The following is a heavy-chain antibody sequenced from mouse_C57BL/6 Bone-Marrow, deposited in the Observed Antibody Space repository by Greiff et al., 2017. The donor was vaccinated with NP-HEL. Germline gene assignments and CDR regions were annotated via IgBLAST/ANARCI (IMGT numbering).Heavy chain of an antibody. CDR3: ARSDPFYYYGSSYWYFDV. J-gene: IGHJ1*03. Sequence: QVQLQQSGPELVKPGASVKISCKASGYAFSSSWMNWVKQRPGKGLEWIGRIYPGDGDTNYNGTFKGKATLTSDKSSSTAYMQLSSLTSEDSAVYFCARSDPFYYYGSSYWYFDVWGTGTTVTVSS. V-gene: IGHV1-82*01. CDR1: GYAFSSSW. D-gene: IGHD1-1*01. CDR2: IYPGDGDT.